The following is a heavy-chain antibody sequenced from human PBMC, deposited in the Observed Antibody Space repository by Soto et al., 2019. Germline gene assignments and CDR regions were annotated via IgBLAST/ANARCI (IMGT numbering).Heavy chain of an antibody. Sequence: SSRWTWNQQQTGKGLEWIGRIYASGSTNYNPSIKSRVTMSVDTSKNQFSLKLRSVTAADTAVYYCARACSSTSCYDVFDYWGQGPLVTVSS. D-gene: IGHD2-2*01. J-gene: IGHJ4*02. CDR1: SSR. CDR2: IYASGST. V-gene: IGHV4-4*07. CDR3: ARACSSTSCYDVFDY.